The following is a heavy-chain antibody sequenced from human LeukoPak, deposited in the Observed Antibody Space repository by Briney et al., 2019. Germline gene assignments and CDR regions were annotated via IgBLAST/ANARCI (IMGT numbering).Heavy chain of an antibody. D-gene: IGHD6-19*01. CDR3: AKDRAVANPGEFDY. CDR1: GFTFSSYS. V-gene: IGHV3-21*01. CDR2: ISSSSSYI. Sequence: GGSLRLSCAASGFTFSSYSMNWVRQAPGKGLEWVSSISSSSSYIYYADSVKGRFTISRDNAKNSLYLQMNSLGAEDTAVYYCAKDRAVANPGEFDYWGQGTLVTVSS. J-gene: IGHJ4*02.